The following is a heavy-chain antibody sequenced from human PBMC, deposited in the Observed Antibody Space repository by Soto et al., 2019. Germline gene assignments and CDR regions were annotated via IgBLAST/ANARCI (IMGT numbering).Heavy chain of an antibody. V-gene: IGHV3-11*01. CDR2: ISSSGSTI. Sequence: GGSLRLSCAASGFTFSDYYMSWIRQAPGKGLEWVSYISSSGSTIYYADSVKGRFTISRDNAKNSLYLQMNSLRAEDTAVYYCAKDPDFDFWSGYFGYWGQGTLVTVSS. D-gene: IGHD3-3*01. J-gene: IGHJ4*02. CDR3: AKDPDFDFWSGYFGY. CDR1: GFTFSDYY.